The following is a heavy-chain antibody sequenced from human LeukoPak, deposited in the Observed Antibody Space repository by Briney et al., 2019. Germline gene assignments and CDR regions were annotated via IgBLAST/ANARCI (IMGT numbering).Heavy chain of an antibody. V-gene: IGHV4-39*07. D-gene: IGHD3-3*02. J-gene: IGHJ5*02. CDR3: ARRGIGLDWFDP. CDR1: GGSMSSSSYY. CDR2: INYSGKT. Sequence: SETLSLTCTVSGGSMSSSSYYWGWVRQPPGKGLEWIASINYSGKTYYNPSLKSRVTISLDTSKNQFSLKLNSVTAADTAVYYCARRGIGLDWFDPWGQGTLLTVSS.